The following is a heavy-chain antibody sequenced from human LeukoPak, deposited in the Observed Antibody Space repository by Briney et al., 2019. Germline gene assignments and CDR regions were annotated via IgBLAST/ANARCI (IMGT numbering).Heavy chain of an antibody. Sequence: GGSLRLSCAASGFTFISYWMSWVRQAPGKGLEWVANIKQDGSEKYYVDSVKGRFTISRDNAKNSLYLQMSSLRADDMAVYYCATLVATTRFDYWGQGTLVTVSS. V-gene: IGHV3-7*01. CDR3: ATLVATTRFDY. CDR2: IKQDGSEK. D-gene: IGHD5-12*01. CDR1: GFTFISYW. J-gene: IGHJ4*02.